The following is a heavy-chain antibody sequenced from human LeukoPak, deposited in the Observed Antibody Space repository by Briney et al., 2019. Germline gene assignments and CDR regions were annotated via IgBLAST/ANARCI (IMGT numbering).Heavy chain of an antibody. CDR3: AKRACSGVNCWYSDH. CDR1: GFTFSSYA. D-gene: IGHD2-15*01. Sequence: PGGSLRLSCAASGFTFSSYAVSWVRQAPGKGLEWVSAISGDGGSMFYADSVKGRFTISRDNSKNTLYLQMNRLRAEDTALYYCAKRACSGVNCWYSDHWGQGTLVTVSS. CDR2: ISGDGGSM. J-gene: IGHJ4*02. V-gene: IGHV3-23*01.